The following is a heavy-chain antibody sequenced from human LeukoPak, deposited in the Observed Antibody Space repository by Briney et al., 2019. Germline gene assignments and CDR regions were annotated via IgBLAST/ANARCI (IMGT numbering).Heavy chain of an antibody. Sequence: SETLSLTCTVSGGSISSYYWSWIRQPPGKGLEWSGYIYYSGSTNYNPSLKSRVTISVDTSKNQFSLKLSSVTAADTAVYYCARGQAVGATWLDRAYFQHWGQGTLVTVSS. V-gene: IGHV4-59*01. CDR1: GGSISSYY. D-gene: IGHD1-26*01. CDR2: IYYSGST. CDR3: ARGQAVGATWLDRAYFQH. J-gene: IGHJ1*01.